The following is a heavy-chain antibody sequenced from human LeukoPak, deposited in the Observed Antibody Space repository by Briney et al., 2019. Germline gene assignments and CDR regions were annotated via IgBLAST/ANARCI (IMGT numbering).Heavy chain of an antibody. CDR3: RVVPAANRYYYYYYMDV. Sequence: PSETLSLTCTVSGGSISSYYWSWIRQPPGKGLEWIGEINHSGSTNYNPSLKSRVTISVDTSKNQFSLKLSSVTAADTAVYYCRVVPAANRYYYYYYMDVWGKGTTVTVSS. CDR2: INHSGST. J-gene: IGHJ6*03. V-gene: IGHV4-34*01. D-gene: IGHD2-2*01. CDR1: GGSISSYY.